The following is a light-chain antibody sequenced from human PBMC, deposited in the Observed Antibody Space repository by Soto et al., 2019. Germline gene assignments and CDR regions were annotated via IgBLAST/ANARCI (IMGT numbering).Light chain of an antibody. Sequence: EISIKRYPATLSVSPGERARLSCRASHSVVSDLAWYHQKPGQAARVVIYDIFTRATGVPTRISGSGSGTEFNLTISSLQSEDFAVYFCQQYDDWRRLTFGGGTKVDIK. CDR3: QQYDDWRRLT. V-gene: IGKV3D-15*01. CDR1: HSVVSD. CDR2: DIF. J-gene: IGKJ4*01.